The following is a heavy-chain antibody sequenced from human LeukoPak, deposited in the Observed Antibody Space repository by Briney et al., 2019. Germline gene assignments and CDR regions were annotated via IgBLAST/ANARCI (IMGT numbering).Heavy chain of an antibody. CDR2: ISNTSAII. Sequence: GGSLRLSCAASGFALSYSSMNWVRQAPGRGLEWLSYISNTSAIINYADSVKGRFTISRDNAKNSLYLQMNSLRAEDTAVYYCARGDGYSSCFDYWGQGTLVTVSS. CDR3: ARGDGYSSCFDY. D-gene: IGHD6-13*01. CDR1: GFALSYSS. J-gene: IGHJ4*02. V-gene: IGHV3-48*01.